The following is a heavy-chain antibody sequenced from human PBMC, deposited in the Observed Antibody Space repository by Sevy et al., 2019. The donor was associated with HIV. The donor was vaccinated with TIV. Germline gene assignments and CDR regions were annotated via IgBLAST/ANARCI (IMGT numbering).Heavy chain of an antibody. J-gene: IGHJ6*03. Sequence: GGSLRLSCAVSGFSFDSYGMTWVRQAPGKGLEWVSGISGSGSRTYYADSVKGRFIISRDNSKNTLDLQMNGLRSEDTAIYYCGKGGGGHYDPDEIGYYFYYYNMDVWGKGTTVTVSS. V-gene: IGHV3-23*01. CDR1: GFSFDSYG. CDR3: GKGGGGHYDPDEIGYYFYYYNMDV. D-gene: IGHD3-22*01. CDR2: ISGSGSRT.